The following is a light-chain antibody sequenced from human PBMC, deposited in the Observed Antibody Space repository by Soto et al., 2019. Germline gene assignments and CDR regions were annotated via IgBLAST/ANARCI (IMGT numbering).Light chain of an antibody. V-gene: IGKV3-15*01. CDR1: QSFSSR. CDR3: QQYGNLRT. J-gene: IGKJ5*01. Sequence: EIVMTQSPSTLSGSPGERATLSCRASQSFSSRLAWYQQKPGQAPSLIIYGASTRASGIPGRFSGSGCGTEFTLTISSLQSEDCAVYYCQQYGNLRTVGQGTRLEIK. CDR2: GAS.